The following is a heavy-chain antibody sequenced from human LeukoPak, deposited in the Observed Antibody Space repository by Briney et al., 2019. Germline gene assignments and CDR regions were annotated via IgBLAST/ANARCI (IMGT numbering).Heavy chain of an antibody. CDR1: GYTFTCYD. Sequence: GASVKVSCKASGYTFTCYDINWVRQATGQGLEWMGWMNPSSGNTGYAQKFQGRVTMTRNTSISTAYMELSSLRSEDTAVYYCARSGRLLLWFGELLSGAPYFDYWGQGTLVTVSS. CDR3: ARSGRLLLWFGELLSGAPYFDY. J-gene: IGHJ4*02. D-gene: IGHD3-10*01. CDR2: MNPSSGNT. V-gene: IGHV1-8*01.